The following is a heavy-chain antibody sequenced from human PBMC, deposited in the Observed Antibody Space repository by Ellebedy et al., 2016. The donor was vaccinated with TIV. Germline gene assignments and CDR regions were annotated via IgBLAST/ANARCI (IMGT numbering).Heavy chain of an antibody. V-gene: IGHV3-7*04. CDR2: IKADEREI. CDR1: GFTFKSYW. CDR3: ATGYDVWTGRDY. J-gene: IGHJ4*02. D-gene: IGHD3-3*01. Sequence: GGSLRLSXAVSGFTFKSYWMSWVRQAPGKGLEWVANIKADEREIYYVDSVKGRFTISRVNARNTVLLQMNSLRVEETALYYCATGYDVWTGRDYWGQGTLVTVSS.